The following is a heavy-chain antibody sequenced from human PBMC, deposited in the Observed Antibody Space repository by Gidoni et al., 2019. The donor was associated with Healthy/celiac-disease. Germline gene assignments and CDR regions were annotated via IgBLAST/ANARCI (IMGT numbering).Heavy chain of an antibody. V-gene: IGHV4-34*01. CDR2: INHSGST. Sequence: QVQLQQWGAGLLKPSETLSLTCAVYGGSFSGYYWSWIRQPPGKGLEWIGEINHSGSTNYNPSLKSRVTISVDTSKNQFSLKLSSVTAADTAVYYCARGPRAWYYGSGSYPIPRRETAIPFDYWGQGTLVTVSS. CDR3: ARGPRAWYYGSGSYPIPRRETAIPFDY. D-gene: IGHD3-10*01. CDR1: GGSFSGYY. J-gene: IGHJ4*02.